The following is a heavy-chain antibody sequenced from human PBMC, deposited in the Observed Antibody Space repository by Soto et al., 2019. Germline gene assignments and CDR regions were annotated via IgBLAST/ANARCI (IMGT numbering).Heavy chain of an antibody. V-gene: IGHV1-18*01. D-gene: IGHD3-3*01. Sequence: QVQLVQSGAEVRQPGASVKVSCKASGYTFSSYGISWVRQAPGQGLEWMGWISAYNGNTKNAQNLQGIVTLTTDTSTSMAYMELRSLRYGDTDVYFCARGADFWSGYRWFDPWGQGTLVTVSS. CDR1: GYTFSSYG. CDR3: ARGADFWSGYRWFDP. J-gene: IGHJ5*02. CDR2: ISAYNGNT.